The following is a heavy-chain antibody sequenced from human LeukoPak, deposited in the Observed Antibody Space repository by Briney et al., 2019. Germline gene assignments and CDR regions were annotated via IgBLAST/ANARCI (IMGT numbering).Heavy chain of an antibody. D-gene: IGHD2-15*01. Sequence: GSLRLSCAASGFTFSNYSMNWVRQAPGKGLEWVSYISSSGSTIYYADSVKGRFTISRDNAKNSLYLQMNSLRAEDTAVYYCARGEGGSGTADVFDIWGQGTMVTVSS. CDR2: ISSSGSTI. V-gene: IGHV3-48*04. CDR3: ARGEGGSGTADVFDI. J-gene: IGHJ3*02. CDR1: GFTFSNYS.